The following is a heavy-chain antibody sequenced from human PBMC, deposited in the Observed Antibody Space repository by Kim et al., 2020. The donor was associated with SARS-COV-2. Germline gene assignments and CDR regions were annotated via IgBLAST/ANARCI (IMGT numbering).Heavy chain of an antibody. J-gene: IGHJ4*02. CDR3: ARDNDITDQWLVLGWYFDY. Sequence: GGSLRLSCAASGFTFSSYWMSWVRQAPGKGLEWVANIKQDGSEKYYVDSVKGRFTISRDNAKNSLYLQMNSLRAEDTAVYYCARDNDITDQWLVLGWYFDYWGQGTLVTVSS. D-gene: IGHD6-19*01. CDR1: GFTFSSYW. CDR2: IKQDGSEK. V-gene: IGHV3-7*01.